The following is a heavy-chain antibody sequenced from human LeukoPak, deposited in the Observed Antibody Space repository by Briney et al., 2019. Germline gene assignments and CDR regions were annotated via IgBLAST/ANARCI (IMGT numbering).Heavy chain of an antibody. CDR2: MNPNSGNT. J-gene: IGHJ4*02. CDR1: GYTFTSYD. Sequence: ASVKVSCKASGYTFTSYDINWVRQATGQGLEWMGWMNPNSGNTGYAQKFQGRVTMTRNTSISTAYMELSSLRSEDTAVYYCARGRRSYGFYGYWGQGTLVTVSS. CDR3: ARGRRSYGFYGY. V-gene: IGHV1-8*01. D-gene: IGHD1-26*01.